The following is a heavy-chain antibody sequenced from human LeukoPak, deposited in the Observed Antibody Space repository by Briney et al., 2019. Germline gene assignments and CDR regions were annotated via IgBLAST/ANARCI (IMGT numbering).Heavy chain of an antibody. V-gene: IGHV3-30-3*01. CDR3: ARGETGYNYGSPHNYFALDV. CDR1: GFTFSSYA. CDR2: ISYDGSNK. D-gene: IGHD5-18*01. J-gene: IGHJ6*02. Sequence: GSLRLSCAASGFTFSSYAMHWVRQAPGKGLGWVAVISYDGSNKYYADSVKGRFTISRDNSKNTLYLQMNSLRAEDTAVYYCARGETGYNYGSPHNYFALDVWGQGTTVTVSS.